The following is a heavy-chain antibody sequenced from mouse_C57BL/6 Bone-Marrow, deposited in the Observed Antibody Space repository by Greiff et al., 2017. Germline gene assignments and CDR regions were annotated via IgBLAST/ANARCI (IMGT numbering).Heavy chain of an antibody. CDR1: GFTFSDYY. CDR2: INYDGSST. V-gene: IGHV5-16*01. Sequence: EVKLMESEGGLVQPGRTLKISCTASGFTFSDYYMAWVRQAPEKGLEWVANINYDGSSTYYLEALYSRFIISSDNAKNILYLQMSSLKSEDTATYYCAREGRHYYAKDYWGQGASVTVS. CDR3: AREGRHYYAKDY. J-gene: IGHJ4*01.